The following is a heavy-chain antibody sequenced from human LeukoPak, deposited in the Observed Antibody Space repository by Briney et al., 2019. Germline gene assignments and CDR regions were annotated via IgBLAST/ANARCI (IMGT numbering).Heavy chain of an antibody. CDR3: ARDLNWETY. CDR2: IKTDGSQI. V-gene: IGHV3-7*01. J-gene: IGHJ4*02. D-gene: IGHD1-1*01. CDR1: GFTFSIYW. Sequence: GGSLRLSCAASGFTFSIYWMTWVRQAPGKGLEWVANIKTDGSQIYYVDSVKGRFTISRDNAKNSLYLQMSSLRAEDTAVYYCARDLNWETYWGQGTLVTVSS.